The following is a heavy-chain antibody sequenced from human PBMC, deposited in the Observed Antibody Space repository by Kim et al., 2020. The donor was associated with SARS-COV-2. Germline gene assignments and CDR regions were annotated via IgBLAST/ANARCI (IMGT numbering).Heavy chain of an antibody. J-gene: IGHJ3*02. Sequence: YSPSLQDQATISVDKSINTAYLHWSSLKASDTAMYYCARQRGEYFDAFDMWGQGTMVTVSS. V-gene: IGHV5-51*01. D-gene: IGHD3-9*01. CDR3: ARQRGEYFDAFDM.